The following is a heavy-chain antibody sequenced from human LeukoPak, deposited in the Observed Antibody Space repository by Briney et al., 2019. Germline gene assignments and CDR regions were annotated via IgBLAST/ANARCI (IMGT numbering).Heavy chain of an antibody. V-gene: IGHV3-7*02. CDR1: GFTFSSYW. D-gene: IGHD2/OR15-2a*01. CDR3: ARVLFHSLAVFDY. CDR2: IKQDGSEK. J-gene: IGHJ4*02. Sequence: GGSLRLSCAASGFTFSSYWMSWVRQAPGKGLEWVANIKQDGSEKYYVDSVKGRFTISRDNAKNSLYLQMNSLRAEDTAVYYCARVLFHSLAVFDYWGQGTLVTVSS.